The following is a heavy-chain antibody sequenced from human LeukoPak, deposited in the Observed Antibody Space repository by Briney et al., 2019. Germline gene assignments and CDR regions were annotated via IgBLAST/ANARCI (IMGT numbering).Heavy chain of an antibody. CDR2: MYPGDSET. Sequence: GESLKISCQGSGYSFTSYWIGWVRQMPGKGLEWKGIMYPGDSETRYSPSFQSQVTISADKSISTAYLQWSSLKASDTAMYYCATTLYSGIYGDAFDIWGQGTMVTVSS. CDR3: ATTLYSGIYGDAFDI. D-gene: IGHD1-26*01. CDR1: GYSFTSYW. V-gene: IGHV5-51*01. J-gene: IGHJ3*02.